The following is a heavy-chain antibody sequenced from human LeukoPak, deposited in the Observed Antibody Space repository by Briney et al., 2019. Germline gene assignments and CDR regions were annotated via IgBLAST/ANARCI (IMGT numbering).Heavy chain of an antibody. V-gene: IGHV5-51*01. CDR2: IYPGDSDT. CDR3: ARRYCSGGSCYHFDY. J-gene: IGHJ4*02. Sequence: GESLKISCKGSGYSFTSYWIGWVRQMPGKGLEWMGIIYPGDSDTRYSPSFQGRVTISADKSISTAYLQWSSLKASDTAMYYCARRYCSGGSCYHFDYWGQGTLVTVSS. D-gene: IGHD2-15*01. CDR1: GYSFTSYW.